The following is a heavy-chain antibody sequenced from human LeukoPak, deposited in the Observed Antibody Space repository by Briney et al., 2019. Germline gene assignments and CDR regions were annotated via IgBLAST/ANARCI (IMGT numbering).Heavy chain of an antibody. CDR3: ARDSSRLLWFGELTPPHFDY. D-gene: IGHD3-10*01. Sequence: GGSLRLSCTGSGFTFGIYSMNWVRHAPGKGLEWVSYIGHTGSVTDYADSVKGRFTVSRDNAKNSLYLQMNSLRAEDTAVYYCARDSSRLLWFGELTPPHFDYWGQGTLVTVSS. CDR1: GFTFGIYS. J-gene: IGHJ4*02. V-gene: IGHV3-48*04. CDR2: IGHTGSVT.